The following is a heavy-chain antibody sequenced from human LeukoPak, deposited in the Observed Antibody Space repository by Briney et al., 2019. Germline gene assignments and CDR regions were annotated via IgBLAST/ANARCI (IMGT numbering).Heavy chain of an antibody. CDR1: GFTFSDYT. D-gene: IGHD6-13*01. Sequence: GGSLRLSCVASGFTFSDYTMSWLRQSPVKGLERVAAISGSGYKTYDADSMKGRFTISRDNSKSTLYLEMNNLRAEDTAVYFCARGEGQDLVRLAAYWGQGTLVTVSS. CDR2: ISGSGYKT. CDR3: ARGEGQDLVRLAAY. V-gene: IGHV3-23*01. J-gene: IGHJ4*02.